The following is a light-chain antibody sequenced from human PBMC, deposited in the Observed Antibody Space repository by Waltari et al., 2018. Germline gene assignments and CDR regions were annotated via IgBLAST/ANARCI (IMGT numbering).Light chain of an antibody. Sequence: SFVLTQPPSVSVAPGQTARLTCGANNIGRNTVHWNQQKSGQAPVLVVYDSSDRPSGIPERFSGSNSGNTATLTISRVEAGDEADFYCQVWDIDSDHPVFGTGTTVTVL. CDR2: DSS. CDR1: NIGRNT. V-gene: IGLV3-21*02. CDR3: QVWDIDSDHPV. J-gene: IGLJ1*01.